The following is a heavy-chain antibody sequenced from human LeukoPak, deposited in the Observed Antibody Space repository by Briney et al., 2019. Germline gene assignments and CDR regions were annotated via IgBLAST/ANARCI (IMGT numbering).Heavy chain of an antibody. J-gene: IGHJ3*02. CDR2: ISSSSSTI. Sequence: GGSLRLSCAASGFTFSSYSMNWVRQAPGKGLEWVSYISSSSSTIYYADSVKGRFTISRDNAKNSLYLQMNSLRAEDTAVYYCARDPSRGQWLASNGAFDIWGQGTMVTVSS. D-gene: IGHD6-19*01. CDR3: ARDPSRGQWLASNGAFDI. CDR1: GFTFSSYS. V-gene: IGHV3-48*01.